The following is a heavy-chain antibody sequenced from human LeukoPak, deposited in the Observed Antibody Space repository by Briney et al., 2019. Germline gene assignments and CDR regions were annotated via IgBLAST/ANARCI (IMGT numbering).Heavy chain of an antibody. D-gene: IGHD6-13*01. CDR3: ARDDESSSWYLPFPDY. V-gene: IGHV3-21*01. CDR2: ISSSSSYI. J-gene: IGHJ4*02. CDR1: GFTFSSYS. Sequence: GGTLRLSCPASGFTFSSYSMNWVRQTPGKGLGWVASISSSSSYIYYADSVKGRFTISRDNAKNSLYLQMNSLRAEDTAVYYCARDDESSSWYLPFPDYWGQGTLVTVSS.